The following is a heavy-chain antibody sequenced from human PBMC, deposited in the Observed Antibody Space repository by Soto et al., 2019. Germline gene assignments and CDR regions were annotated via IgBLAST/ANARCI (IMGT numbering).Heavy chain of an antibody. D-gene: IGHD3-9*01. V-gene: IGHV3-30*18. CDR2: ISYDGSNK. Sequence: QVQLVESGGGGVQPGRSLRLSCAASGFTFSSYGMHWVRQAPGKGLEWVAVISYDGSNKYYADSVKGRFTISRDNSKNTLYLQMNSLRAEDTAVYYCAKEITDILTGYSGAHQNYYYYGMDVWGQGTTVTVSS. J-gene: IGHJ6*02. CDR1: GFTFSSYG. CDR3: AKEITDILTGYSGAHQNYYYYGMDV.